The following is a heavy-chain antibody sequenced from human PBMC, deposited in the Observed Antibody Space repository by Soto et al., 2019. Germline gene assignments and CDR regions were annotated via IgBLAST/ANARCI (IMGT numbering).Heavy chain of an antibody. V-gene: IGHV3-15*01. Sequence: GGSLRLSCAASGFTFSNAWMSWVRQAPGKGLEWVGRIKSKTDGGTTDYVAPVKGRFTISRDDSKNTLYLQMNSLKTEDTAVYYCTTDPSFMVRGVIIFDYWGQGTLVTVSS. CDR3: TTDPSFMVRGVIIFDY. CDR2: IKSKTDGGTT. CDR1: GFTFSNAW. J-gene: IGHJ4*02. D-gene: IGHD3-10*01.